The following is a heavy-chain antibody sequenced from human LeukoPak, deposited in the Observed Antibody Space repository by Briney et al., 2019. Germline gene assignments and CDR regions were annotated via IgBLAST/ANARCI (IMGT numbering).Heavy chain of an antibody. D-gene: IGHD3-10*01. CDR3: ARDYYGSGSYGYFDY. CDR2: VSSNGAST. J-gene: IGHJ4*02. V-gene: IGHV3-64*01. Sequence: TGGSLRLSCAASGFTFSNYAMHWVRQAPGKGLEYVSGVSSNGASTYYANSVKGRFTISRDNSKNTLYLQMGSLRAEDMAVYYCARDYYGSGSYGYFDYWGQGTLVTVSS. CDR1: GFTFSNYA.